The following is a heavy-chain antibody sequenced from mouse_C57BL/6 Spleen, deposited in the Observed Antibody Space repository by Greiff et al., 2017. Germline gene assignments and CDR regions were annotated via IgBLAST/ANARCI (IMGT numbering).Heavy chain of an antibody. CDR2: INPNNGGT. D-gene: IGHD2-4*01. CDR3: ARSSMIRYAMDY. J-gene: IGHJ4*01. V-gene: IGHV1-22*01. CDR1: GYTFTDYN. Sequence: EVKLMESGPELVKPGASVKMSCKASGYTFTDYNMHWVKQSHGKSLEWIGYINPNNGGTSYNQKFKGKATLTVNKSSSTAYMELRSLTSEDSAVYYCARSSMIRYAMDYWGQGTSGTVSS.